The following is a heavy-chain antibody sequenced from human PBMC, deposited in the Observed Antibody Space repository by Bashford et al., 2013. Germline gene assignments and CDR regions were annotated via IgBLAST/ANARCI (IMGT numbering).Heavy chain of an antibody. V-gene: IGHV1-2*02. CDR1: GYTFTGYY. CDR2: IEPNSGGT. CDR3: ARVVGSTDVFDI. J-gene: IGHJ3*02. D-gene: IGHD1-26*01. Sequence: ASVKVSCKASGYTFTGYYMYWVRQAPGQGLEWMGWIEPNSGGTNYAQKFQGRVTMTRDTSITTAYMELSRLRSDDTAVYYCARVVGSTDVFDIWGQGYKWSPS.